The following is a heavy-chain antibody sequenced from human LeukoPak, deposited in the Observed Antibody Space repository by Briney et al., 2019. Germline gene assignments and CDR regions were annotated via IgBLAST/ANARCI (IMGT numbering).Heavy chain of an antibody. CDR2: IYYSGST. Sequence: QTLSLTCTVSGGSISSGGYYWSWIRQHPGKGLEWIGYIYYSGSTYYNPSLKSRVTISVDTSKNQFSLKLSSVTAADTAVYYCARGFKGVVILGDAFDIWAKGQWSPSLQ. V-gene: IGHV4-31*03. J-gene: IGHJ3*02. D-gene: IGHD3-3*01. CDR1: GGSISSGGYY. CDR3: ARGFKGVVILGDAFDI.